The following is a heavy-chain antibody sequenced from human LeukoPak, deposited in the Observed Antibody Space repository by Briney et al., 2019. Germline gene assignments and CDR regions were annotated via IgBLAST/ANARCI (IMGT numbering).Heavy chain of an antibody. V-gene: IGHV3-48*01. D-gene: IGHD4-17*01. J-gene: IGHJ5*02. CDR3: AKDYGDYVLAGWFDP. CDR1: GFTFSSYS. Sequence: PGGSLRLSCAASGFTFSSYSMNWVRQAPGKGLEWVAYISKSITRTHYADSVEGRFIISRDNAKNSLYLQMNSLRAEDTAVYYCAKDYGDYVLAGWFDPWGQGTLVTVSS. CDR2: ISKSITRT.